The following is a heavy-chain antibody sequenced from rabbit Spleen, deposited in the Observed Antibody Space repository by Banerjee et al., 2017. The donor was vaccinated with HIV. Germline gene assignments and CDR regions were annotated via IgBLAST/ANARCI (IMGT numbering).Heavy chain of an antibody. CDR1: GFSFSSSYY. Sequence: QEQLVESGGDLVQPEGSLTLTCTASGFSFSSSYYMCWVRQAPGKGLEWIACIDTGSSGFTYFASWAKGRFTISKTSSTTVTLQVPSLTAADTATYFCARGDNKVYRGSNLWGQGTLVTVS. CDR3: ARGDNKVYRGSNL. V-gene: IGHV1S45*01. J-gene: IGHJ4*01. D-gene: IGHD7-1*01. CDR2: IDTGSSGFT.